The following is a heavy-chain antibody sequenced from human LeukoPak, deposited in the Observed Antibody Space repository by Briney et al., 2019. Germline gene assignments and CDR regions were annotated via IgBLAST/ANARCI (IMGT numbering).Heavy chain of an antibody. CDR3: ARLGYSGYNFYFDY. CDR1: GGSISSYY. Sequence: PSETLSLTCTVSGGSISSYYWSWIRQPPGKGLEWIGYIYYSGSTNYNPSLKSRVTISVDTSKNQFSLKLSSVTAADTAVYYCARLGYSGYNFYFDYWGQGTLVTVSS. D-gene: IGHD5-12*01. CDR2: IYYSGST. V-gene: IGHV4-59*01. J-gene: IGHJ4*02.